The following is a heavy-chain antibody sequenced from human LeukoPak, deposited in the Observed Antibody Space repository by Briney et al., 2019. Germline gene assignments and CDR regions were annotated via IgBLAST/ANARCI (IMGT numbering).Heavy chain of an antibody. J-gene: IGHJ3*02. V-gene: IGHV7-4-1*02. CDR3: ARKNNFDAFDI. CDR2: IHTNTGNP. CDR1: GYTFTGYY. Sequence: ASVKVSCKASGYTFTGYYMHWVRQAPGQGLEWMGWIHTNTGNPTYGQGFTGRFVFSLDTSVSTAYLQISDIKAEDNAVYYCARKNNFDAFDIWGQGTMVTVSS. D-gene: IGHD2/OR15-2a*01.